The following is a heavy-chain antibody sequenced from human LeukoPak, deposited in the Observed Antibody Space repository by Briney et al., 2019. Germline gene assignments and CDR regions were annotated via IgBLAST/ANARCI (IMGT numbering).Heavy chain of an antibody. J-gene: IGHJ4*02. V-gene: IGHV3-53*01. CDR2: IYSGGST. CDR1: GFTVSSDY. D-gene: IGHD3-10*01. CDR3: TREQYYGSGTY. Sequence: GGSLRLSCAASGFTVSSDYMSWVRQAPGKGLEWFSVIYSGGSTYYADSVKGRFTISRDNSKNTLYLQMNSLRAEDTAVYYCTREQYYGSGTYWGQGTLVTVSS.